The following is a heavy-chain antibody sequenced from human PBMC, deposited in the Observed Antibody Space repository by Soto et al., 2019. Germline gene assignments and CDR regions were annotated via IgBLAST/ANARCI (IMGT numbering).Heavy chain of an antibody. CDR3: ARGKLKYQLIRVYYYMDF. CDR1: GYTFTSYD. Sequence: QVQLVQSGAEVKKPGASVKVSCKSSGYTFTSYDINWVRQATGQGLEWMGWMNPNSGNTGYAQKSQGRVTMTRNTSISTAEMELSSLRSEDTDVYYFARGKLKYQLIRVYYYMDFWCKGTTVTVSS. CDR2: MNPNSGNT. V-gene: IGHV1-8*01. D-gene: IGHD2-2*01. J-gene: IGHJ6*03.